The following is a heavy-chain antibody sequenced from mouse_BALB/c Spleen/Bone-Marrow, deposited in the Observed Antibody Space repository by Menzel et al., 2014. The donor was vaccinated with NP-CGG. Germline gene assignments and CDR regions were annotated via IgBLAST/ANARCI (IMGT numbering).Heavy chain of an antibody. CDR1: GYAFSSSW. J-gene: IGHJ2*01. V-gene: IGHV1-82*01. CDR2: IYPGDGDT. D-gene: IGHD2-4*01. Sequence: VQLQQSGPELMKPGASVKISCKASGYAFSSSWMNWVKQRPGQGLEWIGRIYPGDGDTNYNGKFKGKATLTADKSSSTAYMQPSSLTSVDSAVYFCARWGITSYYFDYWGQGTTLTVSS. CDR3: ARWGITSYYFDY.